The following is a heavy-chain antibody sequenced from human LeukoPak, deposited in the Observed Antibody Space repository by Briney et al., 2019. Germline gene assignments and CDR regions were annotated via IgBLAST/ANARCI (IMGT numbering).Heavy chain of an antibody. CDR1: GFTFDDYG. CDR2: INWNGGST. V-gene: IGHV3-20*04. CDR3: ARNLLDYYYYYMDV. Sequence: GGSLRLSCAASGFTFDDYGMSWVRQAPGKGLEWVSGINWNGGSTGYADSVKGRFTISRDNAKNSLYLQMNSLRADDTALYYCARNLLDYYYYYMDVWGKGTTVTVSS. J-gene: IGHJ6*03.